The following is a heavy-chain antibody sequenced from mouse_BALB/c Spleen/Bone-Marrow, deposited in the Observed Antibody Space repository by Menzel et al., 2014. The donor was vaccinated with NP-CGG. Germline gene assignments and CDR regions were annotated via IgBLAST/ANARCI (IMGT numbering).Heavy chain of an antibody. Sequence: EVKVVESGGGLVEPGGSLKLSCAASGFTFIACTMSWVRQTPEKRLEWVAYINNGGGSTYYPDTVKGRFTISRDNAKNTLYLQMSSLKPEDTAMYYCARHGEERPVLAMDYWGQGTSVTVSS. CDR2: INNGGGST. CDR1: GFTFIACT. D-gene: IGHD2-14*01. J-gene: IGHJ4*01. V-gene: IGHV5-12-2*01. CDR3: ARHGEERPVLAMDY.